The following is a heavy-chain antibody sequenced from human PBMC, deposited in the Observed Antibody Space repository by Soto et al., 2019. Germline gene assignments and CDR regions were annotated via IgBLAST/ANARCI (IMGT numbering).Heavy chain of an antibody. D-gene: IGHD5-12*01. V-gene: IGHV3-30*03. CDR3: ATDGFGYESKLPYWFFDL. J-gene: IGHJ2*01. Sequence: QVQLVESGGGVVQPGRSLRLSCAASGFTFSSYGMHWVRQAPGKGLEWLAVISFDGSDTYYADSVKGRFTISRDNSKNTLYLQMNSLRVEDTALFYCATDGFGYESKLPYWFFDLLGRGTRVTVSS. CDR2: ISFDGSDT. CDR1: GFTFSSYG.